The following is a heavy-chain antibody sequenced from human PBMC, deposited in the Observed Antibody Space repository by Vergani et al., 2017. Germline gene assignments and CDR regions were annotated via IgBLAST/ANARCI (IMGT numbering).Heavy chain of an antibody. Sequence: QITLKESGPTLVKPTQPLTLTCTFSGFSLSTSGVGVGWIRQPPGKALEWLALIYWDDDKRYSPSLKSRLTITKDTSKNQVVLTMTDMDPVDTATYYCAHTPKGPAMVTLEFDYWGQGTLVTVSS. CDR3: AHTPKGPAMVTLEFDY. D-gene: IGHD5-18*01. CDR1: GFSLSTSGVG. J-gene: IGHJ4*02. CDR2: IYWDDDK. V-gene: IGHV2-5*02.